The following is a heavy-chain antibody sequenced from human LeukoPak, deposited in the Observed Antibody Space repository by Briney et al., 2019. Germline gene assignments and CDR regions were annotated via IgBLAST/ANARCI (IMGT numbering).Heavy chain of an antibody. CDR2: VYYSGST. J-gene: IGHJ4*02. CDR1: GGSIRSNSYY. D-gene: IGHD4-17*01. CDR3: ARGTYYGAYTY. V-gene: IGHV4-39*07. Sequence: SETLSLTCTVSGGSIRSNSYYWGWIRQPPGKGLEWIGSVYYSGSTYYNVTLKSRVTISVDTSKNQFSLKLSSVTAADTAVYYCARGTYYGAYTYWGQGTLVTVSS.